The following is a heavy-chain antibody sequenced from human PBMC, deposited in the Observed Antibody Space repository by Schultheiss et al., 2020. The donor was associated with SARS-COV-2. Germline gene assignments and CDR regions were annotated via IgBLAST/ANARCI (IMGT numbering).Heavy chain of an antibody. V-gene: IGHV4-39*01. Sequence: SETLSLTCTVSGGSVSSSGYSWGWIRQPPGKGLEWIGQVSHSGGTHYSPSLKRRLTISIDTSKRQFSLRLTSVTAADTATYYCSRGRTSVIPSPVLGLGPLYFSYYMDVWGKGAAVTVSS. CDR1: GGSVSSSGYS. D-gene: IGHD6-19*01. CDR2: VSHSGGT. CDR3: SRGRTSVIPSPVLGLGPLYFSYYMDV. J-gene: IGHJ6*03.